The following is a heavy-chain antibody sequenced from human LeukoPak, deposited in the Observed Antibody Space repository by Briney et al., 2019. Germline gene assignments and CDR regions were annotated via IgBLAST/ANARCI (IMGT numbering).Heavy chain of an antibody. CDR1: GFTFTGHS. CDR3: AREKQSGGTPFDY. CDR2: VADDEKTI. J-gene: IGHJ4*02. Sequence: GRSLRLSCVASGFTFTGHSMHWVRQAPGKGLEWVAVVADDEKTIFYADSLKGRFTVSRDNSKNTVYLQMNSLRDEDTAVCYCAREKQSGGTPFDYWGQGSLVTVSS. V-gene: IGHV3-30*04. D-gene: IGHD1-26*01.